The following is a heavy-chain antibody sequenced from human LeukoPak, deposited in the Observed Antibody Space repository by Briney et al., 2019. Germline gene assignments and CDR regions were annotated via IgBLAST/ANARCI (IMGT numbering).Heavy chain of an antibody. CDR3: ARGMVAVAGTPIDY. CDR2: INWNGGST. D-gene: IGHD6-19*01. CDR1: GFTFDDYG. J-gene: IGHJ4*02. Sequence: GGSLRLSCAASGFTFDDYGMSWVRQAPGKGLEWVSGINWNGGSTGYADSVKGRFTISRDNAKNSLYLQMNSLRAEDTALYHCARGMVAVAGTPIDYWGQGTLVTVSS. V-gene: IGHV3-20*01.